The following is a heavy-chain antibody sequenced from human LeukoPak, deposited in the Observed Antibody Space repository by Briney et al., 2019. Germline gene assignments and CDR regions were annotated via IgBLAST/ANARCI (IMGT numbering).Heavy chain of an antibody. D-gene: IGHD3-10*01. J-gene: IGHJ4*02. CDR3: ARISGVRGYFDY. CDR1: GFTFSSYA. CDR2: ISSSSSYI. Sequence: GGSLRLSCAASGFTFSSYAMSWVRQAPGKGLEWVSSISSSSSYIYYADSVKGRFTISRDNAKNSLYLQMNSLRAEDTAVYYCARISGVRGYFDYWGQGTLVTVSS. V-gene: IGHV3-21*04.